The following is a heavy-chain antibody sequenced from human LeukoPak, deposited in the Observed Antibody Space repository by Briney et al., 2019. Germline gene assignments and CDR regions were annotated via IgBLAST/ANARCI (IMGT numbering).Heavy chain of an antibody. CDR2: ISGTGGRT. CDR3: AKVGVAVAGTGYYYYYYMDV. V-gene: IGHV3-23*01. J-gene: IGHJ6*03. Sequence: GGSLRLSCAASEFSLRSYSVNWVRQAPGKGLEWVSGISGTGGRTYYADSVKGRFTISRDNSKNTLYLQMNSLSAEDTAAYYCAKVGVAVAGTGYYYYYYMDVWGKGTTVTVSS. CDR1: EFSLRSYS. D-gene: IGHD6-19*01.